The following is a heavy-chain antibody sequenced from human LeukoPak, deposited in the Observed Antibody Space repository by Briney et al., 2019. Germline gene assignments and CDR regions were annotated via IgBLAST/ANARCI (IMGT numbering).Heavy chain of an antibody. CDR1: GGSFSGFY. J-gene: IGHJ2*01. V-gene: IGHV4-34*01. Sequence: SETLSLTCAVYGGSFSGFYWTWIRQPPGKGLEWIGQINHSRSTHYNPSLKSRVTISVDTSRNQFSLKLSSVTAADTAVYYCARVPKYFDLWGRGTLVTVSS. CDR2: INHSRST. CDR3: ARVPKYFDL.